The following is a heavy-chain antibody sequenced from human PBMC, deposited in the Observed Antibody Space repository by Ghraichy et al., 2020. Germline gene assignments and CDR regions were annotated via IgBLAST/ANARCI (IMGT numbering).Heavy chain of an antibody. J-gene: IGHJ4*02. CDR2: ISSSGSVI. Sequence: GGSLRLSCAASGFTFTRYEMNWVRQAPGKGPEWLSYISSSGSVIKYADSVKGRFTISRDNAKKSLYLQMDSLRADDTAVYYCAGERDYVGSFDYWGQGTLVIVSS. CDR1: GFTFTRYE. D-gene: IGHD4-17*01. V-gene: IGHV3-48*03. CDR3: AGERDYVGSFDY.